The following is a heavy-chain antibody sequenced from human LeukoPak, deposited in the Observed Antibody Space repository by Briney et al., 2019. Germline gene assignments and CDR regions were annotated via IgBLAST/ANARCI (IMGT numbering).Heavy chain of an antibody. D-gene: IGHD6-13*01. CDR3: ARDLSAAAALDY. CDR2: INGEGSRI. J-gene: IGHJ4*02. V-gene: IGHV3-74*01. CDR1: GFNLRTYW. Sequence: GGSLRLSCAVTGFNLRTYWIHWVRHSPGRGLEWVARINGEGSRISYADSVRGRFTISRDNAKNTAYLQMNSLRAEDTAVYYCARDLSAAAALDYWGQGTLVTVSS.